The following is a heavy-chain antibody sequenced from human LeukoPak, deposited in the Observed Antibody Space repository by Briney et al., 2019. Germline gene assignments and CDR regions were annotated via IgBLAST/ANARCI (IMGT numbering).Heavy chain of an antibody. CDR3: AKDVGKWESLHFFDY. J-gene: IGHJ4*02. CDR2: ISGNGAST. D-gene: IGHD1-26*01. V-gene: IGHV3-23*01. Sequence: GGSLRLSCLTSGFTLSTNAMSWVRQAPGKGLEWISGISGNGASTYYADSVKGRFTISRDDSRNTLYLQMNSLRGDDTAVYYCAKDVGKWESLHFFDYWGQGTLVTVSS. CDR1: GFTLSTNA.